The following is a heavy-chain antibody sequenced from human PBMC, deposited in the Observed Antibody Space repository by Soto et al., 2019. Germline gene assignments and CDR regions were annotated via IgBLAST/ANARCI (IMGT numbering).Heavy chain of an antibody. CDR1: GYTFTSYG. V-gene: IGHV1-18*01. CDR3: ARERRYFDWLSPPDPGNFDD. J-gene: IGHJ4*02. Sequence: ASVKVSCKASGYTFTSYGISWVRQAPGQGLEWMGWISAYNGNTNYAQKPQGRVTMTTDTSTSTAYMELRSLRSDDTAVYYCARERRYFDWLSPPDPGNFDDWGQGTLVTVSS. D-gene: IGHD3-9*01. CDR2: ISAYNGNT.